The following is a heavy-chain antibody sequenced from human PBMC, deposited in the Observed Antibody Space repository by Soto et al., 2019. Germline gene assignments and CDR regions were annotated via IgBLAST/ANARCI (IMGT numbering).Heavy chain of an antibody. CDR3: ARGLRGSYYGFDY. Sequence: VGSLRLSCAASGFTFSSYAMTWVRQAPGKGLEWVSGISGSGSSRYYADSVKGRFTMTRNTSISTAYMELSSLRSEDTAVYYCARGLRGSYYGFDYWGQGTLVPVS. D-gene: IGHD1-26*01. CDR2: ISGSGSSR. CDR1: GFTFSSYA. V-gene: IGHV3-23*01. J-gene: IGHJ4*02.